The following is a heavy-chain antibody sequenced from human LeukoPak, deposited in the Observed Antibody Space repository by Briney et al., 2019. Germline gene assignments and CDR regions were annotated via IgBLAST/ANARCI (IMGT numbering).Heavy chain of an antibody. J-gene: IGHJ4*02. V-gene: IGHV3-74*01. Sequence: GGSLRLSSAASGFTFSSYWMHWVRQAPGKGLVWVSRISSDGSTTSYADSVKGRFTISRDVAKNTLYLQMNSLRAEDTAVYYCARGRGSYHDYWGQGTLVSVSS. CDR1: GFTFSSYW. D-gene: IGHD1-26*01. CDR2: ISSDGSTT. CDR3: ARGRGSYHDY.